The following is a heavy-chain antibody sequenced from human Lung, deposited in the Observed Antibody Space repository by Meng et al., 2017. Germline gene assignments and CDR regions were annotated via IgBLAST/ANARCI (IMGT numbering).Heavy chain of an antibody. D-gene: IGHD4-11*01. J-gene: IGHJ4*02. CDR2: INHSGST. Sequence: QVRLRQWVAGLLQPSETLSLTCVVSGGSFSDYYWSWIRQPPGKGLEWIGEINHSGSTNYNPSLESRATISVDTSQNNLSLKLSSVTAADSAVYYCARGPTTMAHDFDYWGQGTLVTVSS. V-gene: IGHV4-34*01. CDR1: GGSFSDYY. CDR3: ARGPTTMAHDFDY.